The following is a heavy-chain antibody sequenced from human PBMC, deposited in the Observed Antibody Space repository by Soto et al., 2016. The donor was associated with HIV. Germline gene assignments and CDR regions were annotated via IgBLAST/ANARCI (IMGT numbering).Heavy chain of an antibody. Sequence: EVQLVESGGGLVQPGGPVRLSCAASGFTLNTYSMNWVRQAPGKGLEWLSYINGGSIFIYYSDSVKGRFTISRDNGKSSVYLQLNSLRAEDTAEYFCARSRQGGYMDVWGKGTTVIVSS. V-gene: IGHV3-48*01. CDR1: GFTLNTYS. CDR2: INGGSIFI. CDR3: ARSRQGGYMDV. J-gene: IGHJ6*03. D-gene: IGHD3-16*01.